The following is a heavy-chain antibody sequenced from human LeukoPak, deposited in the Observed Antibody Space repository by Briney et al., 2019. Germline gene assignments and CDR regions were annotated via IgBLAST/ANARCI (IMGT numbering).Heavy chain of an antibody. V-gene: IGHV4-59*01. CDR2: IYYSGST. Sequence: SERLSLTCTVSGGSISSYYWSWIRQPPGKGLEWIGYIYYSGSTNYNPSLKSRVTISVDTSKNQFSLKLSSVTAADTAVYYCAASSRHWYFDLWGRGTLVTVSS. D-gene: IGHD3-16*02. CDR1: GGSISSYY. J-gene: IGHJ2*01. CDR3: AASSRHWYFDL.